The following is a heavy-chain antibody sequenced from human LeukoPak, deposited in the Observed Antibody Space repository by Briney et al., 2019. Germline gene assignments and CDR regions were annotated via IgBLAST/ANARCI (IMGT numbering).Heavy chain of an antibody. CDR2: IIPIFGTA. J-gene: IGHJ3*02. CDR3: ARDPLASDLSLGSLAYRGGDCLGDAFDI. D-gene: IGHD2-21*01. CDR1: GGTFSSYA. Sequence: GASVKVSCKASGGTFSSYAISWVRQAPGQGLEWMGGIIPIFGTANYAQKFQGRVTITTDESTSTAYMELSSLRSEDTAVYYCARDPLASDLSLGSLAYRGGDCLGDAFDIWGQGTMVTVSS. V-gene: IGHV1-69*05.